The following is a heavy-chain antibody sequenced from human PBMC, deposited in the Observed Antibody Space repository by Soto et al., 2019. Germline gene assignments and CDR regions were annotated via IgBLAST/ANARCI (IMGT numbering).Heavy chain of an antibody. CDR1: GFTFSNYG. D-gene: IGHD5-18*01. CDR3: ARNSAMVVDY. Sequence: VGSLRLSCAASGFTFSNYGMNWVRQAPGKGLECVSYTSSSGGSIYYADSVKGRFTISRDNAKNSLYLQMDSLRGEDTAVYYCARNSAMVVDYWGRGTLVTVSS. V-gene: IGHV3-48*03. CDR2: TSSSGGSI. J-gene: IGHJ4*02.